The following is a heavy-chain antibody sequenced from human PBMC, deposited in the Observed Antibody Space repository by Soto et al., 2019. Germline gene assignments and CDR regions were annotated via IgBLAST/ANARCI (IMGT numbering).Heavy chain of an antibody. V-gene: IGHV1-24*01. J-gene: IGHJ6*02. CDR3: ATWSGVAVIYYYGMDV. CDR1: GYTLTELS. D-gene: IGHD3-10*01. CDR2: FDPEDGET. Sequence: ASVKVSCKVSGYTLTELSMHWVRQAPGKGLEWMGGFDPEDGETIYAQKFQGRVTMTEDTSTDTAYMELSSLRSEDTAVYYCATWSGVAVIYYYGMDVWGQGTTVSVSS.